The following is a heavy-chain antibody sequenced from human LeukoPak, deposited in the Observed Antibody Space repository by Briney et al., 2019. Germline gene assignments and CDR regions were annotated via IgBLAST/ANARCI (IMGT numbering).Heavy chain of an antibody. V-gene: IGHV4-34*01. Sequence: PSETLSLTCAVYGGSFSGYYWSWIRQPPGKGLEWIGEINHSGSTNYNPSLKSRVTISVDTSKNQFSLKLSSVTAADTAVYYCARVVVLGFAFDIWGQGTMVTVSS. CDR3: ARVVVLGFAFDI. CDR2: INHSGST. D-gene: IGHD2-2*01. CDR1: GGSFSGYY. J-gene: IGHJ3*02.